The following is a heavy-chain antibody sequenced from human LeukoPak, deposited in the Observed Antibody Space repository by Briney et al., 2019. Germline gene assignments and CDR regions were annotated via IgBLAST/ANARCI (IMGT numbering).Heavy chain of an antibody. CDR1: GGSISSGDYY. CDR2: IYYSGST. CDR3: ARFLEWSNWFDP. J-gene: IGHJ5*02. Sequence: SETLSLTCTVSGGSISSGDYYWSWIRQPPGKGLEWIGYIYYSGSTYYNPSLKSRVTISVDTSKNQFSLKLSSVTAADTAVYYCARFLEWSNWFDPWGQGTLVTVSS. V-gene: IGHV4-30-4*01. D-gene: IGHD3-3*01.